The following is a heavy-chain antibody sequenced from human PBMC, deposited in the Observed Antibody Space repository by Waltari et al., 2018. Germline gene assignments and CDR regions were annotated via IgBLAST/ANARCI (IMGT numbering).Heavy chain of an antibody. Sequence: QVQLVQSGAEVKKPGASVKVSCKASGYTFTGYYMHWVRQAPGQGLEWMGRFNPNSGGTNYAHKFQGRVTMTRDTSISTAYMEQSRLRSDETAVDYCARVDIAAASYYFDYWGQGTLVTVSS. CDR1: GYTFTGYY. V-gene: IGHV1-2*06. J-gene: IGHJ4*02. CDR2: FNPNSGGT. D-gene: IGHD6-13*01. CDR3: ARVDIAAASYYFDY.